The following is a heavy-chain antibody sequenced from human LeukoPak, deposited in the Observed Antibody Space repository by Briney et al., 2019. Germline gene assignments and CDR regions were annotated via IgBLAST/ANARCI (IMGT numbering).Heavy chain of an antibody. Sequence: PGGSLRLSCAASGFTVSSNSMNWVRQAPGKGLEWVSYISSSSGSIYYADSVKGRFTISRDNAKNSLYLEMNSLSADDTAVYYCARSYYDILTGYYQYGMDVWGQGTTVTVSS. V-gene: IGHV3-48*04. CDR1: GFTVSSNS. CDR2: ISSSSGSI. D-gene: IGHD3-9*01. CDR3: ARSYYDILTGYYQYGMDV. J-gene: IGHJ6*02.